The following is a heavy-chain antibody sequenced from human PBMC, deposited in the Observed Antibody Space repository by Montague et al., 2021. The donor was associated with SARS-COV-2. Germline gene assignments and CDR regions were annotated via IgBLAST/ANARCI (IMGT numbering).Heavy chain of an antibody. CDR3: SRGGGMIRGVVDF. V-gene: IGHV3-20*03. D-gene: IGHD3-10*01. Sequence: SLRLSLSVSGFTFDDYGMSWVRRVPGKGLEWVSGISRSGDRTAYGDSVKGRFIISRDNAKNSLHLQMNSLRVEDTAFYYCSRGGGMIRGVVDFWGQGILVSVSS. CDR1: GFTFDDYG. J-gene: IGHJ4*02. CDR2: ISRSGDRT.